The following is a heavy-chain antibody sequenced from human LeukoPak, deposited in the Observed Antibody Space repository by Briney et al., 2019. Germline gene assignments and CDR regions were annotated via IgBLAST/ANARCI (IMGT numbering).Heavy chain of an antibody. CDR2: ISCNSNSI. Sequence: PGRSLRLSCAASGFTFDDYAMHWVRQAPGKGLEWVSGISCNSNSIGYADSVKGRFTISRDNAKNSLYLQMNSLRAEDTALYYCAKVMAAAGTKQFDDAFDVWGQGTMVIV. D-gene: IGHD6-13*01. J-gene: IGHJ3*01. CDR3: AKVMAAAGTKQFDDAFDV. CDR1: GFTFDDYA. V-gene: IGHV3-9*01.